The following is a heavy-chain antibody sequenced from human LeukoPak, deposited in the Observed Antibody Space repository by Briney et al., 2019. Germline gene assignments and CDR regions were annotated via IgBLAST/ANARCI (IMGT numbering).Heavy chain of an antibody. V-gene: IGHV3-7*01. Sequence: GGSLRLSCEASGFRFRNHWMNWVRQAPGKGLEWVANIKEDGSEKYYVDSVKGRFTISRDNARNSLFLQMNSLRAEDTAVYYCARGGGFSIGLLDYWGQGTLVTVSS. J-gene: IGHJ4*02. D-gene: IGHD5-12*01. CDR3: ARGGGFSIGLLDY. CDR2: IKEDGSEK. CDR1: GFRFRNHW.